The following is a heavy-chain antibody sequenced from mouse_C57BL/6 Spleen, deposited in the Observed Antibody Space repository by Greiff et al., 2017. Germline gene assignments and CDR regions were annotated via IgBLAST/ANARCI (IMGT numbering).Heavy chain of an antibody. V-gene: IGHV5-6*01. CDR3: ARHVDYDVRAMDY. CDR1: GFTFSSYG. CDR2: ISSGGSYT. D-gene: IGHD2-4*01. J-gene: IGHJ4*01. Sequence: EVQVVESGGDLVKPGGSLKLSCAASGFTFSSYGMSWVRQTPDKRLEWVATISSGGSYTYYPDSVKGRFTIVRDNAKNTLYLQMSSLKSEDTAMYYCARHVDYDVRAMDYWGQGTSVTVSS.